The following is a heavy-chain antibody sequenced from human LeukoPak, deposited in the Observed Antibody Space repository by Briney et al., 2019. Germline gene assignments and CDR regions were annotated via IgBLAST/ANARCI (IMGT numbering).Heavy chain of an antibody. V-gene: IGHV3-23*01. D-gene: IGHD6-13*01. Sequence: GGSLRLSCAAWGFTFSSYVMSGVRQARGEGVEWVSAISVSGGSTYYADSVKGRFTISRDNSKNTLYLQMNSLRAEDTAVYYCAKDPKKQQPYYYMDVWGKGTTVTVSS. CDR1: GFTFSSYV. CDR2: ISVSGGST. J-gene: IGHJ6*03. CDR3: AKDPKKQQPYYYMDV.